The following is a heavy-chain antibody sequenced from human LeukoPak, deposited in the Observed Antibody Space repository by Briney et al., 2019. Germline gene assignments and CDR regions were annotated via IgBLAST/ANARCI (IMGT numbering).Heavy chain of an antibody. V-gene: IGHV3-23*01. D-gene: IGHD3/OR15-3a*01. CDR1: GFTFSNYA. J-gene: IGHJ5*02. Sequence: LPGGSLRLSCAASGFTFSNYAMSWVRQAPETGLEWVSGISGSGGTTVLAGSVKGRFTISRDNSKNTLYLQMNSLRAEDTAVYYCAKAGFWDWELKHNWFDPWGQGTLVTVSS. CDR2: ISGSGGTT. CDR3: AKAGFWDWELKHNWFDP.